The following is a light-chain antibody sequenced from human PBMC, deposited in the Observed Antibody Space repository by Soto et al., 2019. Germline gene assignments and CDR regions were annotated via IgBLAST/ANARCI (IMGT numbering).Light chain of an antibody. CDR3: SSYAGSNNFVV. CDR1: SSDVGGYKY. J-gene: IGLJ2*01. CDR2: EVS. Sequence: QSALTQPTSASGSPGQSVTISCTGTSSDVGGYKYVSWYQQHPGKAPKLMIYEVSKRSSGVPDRFSGSKSGNTASLTVSGLQAEDEADYYCSSYAGSNNFVVFGGVTKLTVL. V-gene: IGLV2-8*01.